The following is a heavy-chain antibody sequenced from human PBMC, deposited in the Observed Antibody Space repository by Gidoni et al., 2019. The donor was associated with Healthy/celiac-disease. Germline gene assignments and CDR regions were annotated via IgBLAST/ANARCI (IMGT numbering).Heavy chain of an antibody. CDR1: GFTFSNAW. CDR2: IKSKTDGGTT. J-gene: IGHJ4*02. V-gene: IGHV3-15*01. Sequence: EVQLVESGGGLVKPGGSLRLSFAASGFTFSNAWMSWVRQAPGKGLEWVGRIKSKTDGGTTDYAAPVKGRFTISRDDSKNTLYLQMNSLKTEDTAVYYCYSSWYIRRSDYWGQGTLVTVSS. D-gene: IGHD6-13*01. CDR3: YSSWYIRRSDY.